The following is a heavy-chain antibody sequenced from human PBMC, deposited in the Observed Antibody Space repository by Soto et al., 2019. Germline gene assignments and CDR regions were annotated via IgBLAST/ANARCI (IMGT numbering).Heavy chain of an antibody. V-gene: IGHV3-48*01. CDR3: ARVSTLFLWYFDL. D-gene: IGHD3-10*01. CDR2: ISSSSSTI. J-gene: IGHJ2*01. Sequence: EVQLVESGGGLVQPGGSLRLSCAASGFTFSSYSMNWVRQAPGKGLEWVSYISSSSSTIYYADSVKGRFTISRDNAKNSLYLQMNRLRAEDTAVYYWARVSTLFLWYFDLWGRGTLVTVSS. CDR1: GFTFSSYS.